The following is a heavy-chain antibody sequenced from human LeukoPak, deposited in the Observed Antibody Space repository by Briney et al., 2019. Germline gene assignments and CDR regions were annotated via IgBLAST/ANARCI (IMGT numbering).Heavy chain of an antibody. Sequence: SETLSLTCTVSGGSISSYYWSWIRQPPGKGLEWIGYIYYSGSTNYNPSLKSRVTISVDTSKNQFSLKLSSVTAADTAVYYCARDRGYYDFWSGYYRGVGDYYYYMDVWGKVTTVTVSS. CDR1: GGSISSYY. J-gene: IGHJ6*03. D-gene: IGHD3-3*01. V-gene: IGHV4-59*01. CDR2: IYYSGST. CDR3: ARDRGYYDFWSGYYRGVGDYYYYMDV.